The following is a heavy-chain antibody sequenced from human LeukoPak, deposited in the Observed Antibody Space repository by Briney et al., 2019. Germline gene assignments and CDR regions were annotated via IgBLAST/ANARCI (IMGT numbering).Heavy chain of an antibody. CDR3: AAGNSGCPH. CDR2: TSGGSRYT. J-gene: IGHJ4*02. CDR1: VFPFSTYS. Sequence: GGSLRLSCTASVFPFSTYSVQWVRQAPGKGLEWVSSTSGGSRYTFYAASVEGRFTISRDNAKNSFYLQMNRLRADDTAVYFCAAGNSGCPHSGQGALVTVSS. V-gene: IGHV3-21*01. D-gene: IGHD1-26*01.